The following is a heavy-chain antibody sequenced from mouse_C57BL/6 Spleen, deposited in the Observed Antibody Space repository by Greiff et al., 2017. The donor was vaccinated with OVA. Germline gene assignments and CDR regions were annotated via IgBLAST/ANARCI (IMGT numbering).Heavy chain of an antibody. CDR3: ARLPLRSGYDCDY. CDR2: IYPGDGDT. J-gene: IGHJ2*01. D-gene: IGHD1-1*01. V-gene: IGHV1-80*01. CDR1: GYAFSSYW. Sequence: QVQLQQSGAELVKPGASVKISCKASGYAFSSYWMNWVKQRPGKGLEWIGQIYPGDGDTNYNGKFKGKATLTADKSSSTAYMQLSSLTSEDSAVYFCARLPLRSGYDCDYWGQGTTLTVSS.